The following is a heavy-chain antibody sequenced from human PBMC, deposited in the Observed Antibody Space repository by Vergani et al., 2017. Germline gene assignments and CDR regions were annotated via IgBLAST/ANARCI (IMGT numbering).Heavy chain of an antibody. CDR2: IIPIFGTA. CDR3: ARDLFTGTTAAFNI. V-gene: IGHV1-69*01. Sequence: QVQLVQSGAEVKKPGSSVQVSCKASGGTFSSYAISWVRQAPGQGLEWMGVIIPIFGTANYAQKFQCRVTITADEATSTAYMELSSLRSEDTAVYYCARDLFTGTTAAFNISGEGTMVTVSS. J-gene: IGHJ3*02. D-gene: IGHD1-7*01. CDR1: GGTFSSYA.